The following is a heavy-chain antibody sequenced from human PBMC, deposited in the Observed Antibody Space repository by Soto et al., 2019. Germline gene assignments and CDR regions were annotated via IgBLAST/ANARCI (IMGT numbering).Heavy chain of an antibody. J-gene: IGHJ5*02. CDR1: GFTFSKYA. Sequence: EVQLLQSGGGWVQPGGSLRLSCAASGFTFSKYAMAWVRQAPGKGLEWVSSISGSGVIKYYADSVQGRFTISRDNSNNTLSVQMNSLRVEDTAIYYCAKDLTSMVRVVLPSPWGQAILVTVSS. CDR3: AKDLTSMVRVVLPSP. V-gene: IGHV3-23*01. D-gene: IGHD3-10*01. CDR2: ISGSGVIK.